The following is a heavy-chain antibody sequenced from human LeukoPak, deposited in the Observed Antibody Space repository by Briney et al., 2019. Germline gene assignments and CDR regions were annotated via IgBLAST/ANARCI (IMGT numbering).Heavy chain of an antibody. V-gene: IGHV1-18*01. Sequence: ASVKVSCKPSGYSFINYGINWVRQAPGQGVEWMGWISTHNGKTNYGKFFQDRITMTTDPSTTTAYLELRSLRSDDTAVYFCARQYCITTDCSLIQTYFDYWGQGTLVTVSS. CDR3: ARQYCITTDCSLIQTYFDY. J-gene: IGHJ4*02. CDR2: ISTHNGKT. D-gene: IGHD2/OR15-2a*01. CDR1: GYSFINYG.